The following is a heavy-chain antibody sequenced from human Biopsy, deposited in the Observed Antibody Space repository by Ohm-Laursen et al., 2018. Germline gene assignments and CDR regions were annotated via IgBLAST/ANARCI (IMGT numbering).Heavy chain of an antibody. D-gene: IGHD1-26*01. CDR2: LSPNTGNT. J-gene: IGHJ4*02. CDR3: ARWETTLGRSLDS. Sequence: ASVKVSCKASGYTFTSPDINWVRQATGQGLEWMGWLSPNTGNTVYAQRFQDRVTMTSDTSTGTAYMELTSLTSDDTAVYFCARWETTLGRSLDSWGQGTLVAVSS. CDR1: GYTFTSPD. V-gene: IGHV1-8*01.